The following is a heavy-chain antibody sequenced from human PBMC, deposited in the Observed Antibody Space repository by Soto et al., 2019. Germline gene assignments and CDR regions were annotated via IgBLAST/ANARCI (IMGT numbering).Heavy chain of an antibody. D-gene: IGHD1-26*01. CDR3: ARGVGWEPLDY. V-gene: IGHV1-18*01. CDR2: ISAYNGNT. J-gene: IGHJ4*02. Sequence: ASVKVSCKASGYTFTNYAINWVRQAPGQGLEWMGWISAYNGNTNYAQKFQDRVTMTTDTSTSTAYMELRSLRSDDTAVYYCARGVGWEPLDYWGQGTLVTVSS. CDR1: GYTFTNYA.